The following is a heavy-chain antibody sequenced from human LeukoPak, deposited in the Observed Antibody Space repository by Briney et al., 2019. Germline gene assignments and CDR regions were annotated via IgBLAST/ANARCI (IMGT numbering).Heavy chain of an antibody. CDR2: INHSGST. V-gene: IGHV4-31*03. Sequence: SETLSLTCTVSGGSISSGASDWGWIRQHPKRGLEWVGYINHSGSTYYNPSLGSRVTMSVDTSKNQFSLKLSSVTAADPAVYYCARAARQGFTMIVVPFFYFDLWGRGTLVTVSS. CDR1: GGSISSGASD. CDR3: ARAARQGFTMIVVPFFYFDL. D-gene: IGHD3-22*01. J-gene: IGHJ2*01.